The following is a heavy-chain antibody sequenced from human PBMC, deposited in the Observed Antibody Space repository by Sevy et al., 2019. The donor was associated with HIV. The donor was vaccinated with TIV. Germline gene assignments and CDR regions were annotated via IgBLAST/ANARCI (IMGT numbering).Heavy chain of an antibody. D-gene: IGHD1-26*01. Sequence: ATVKVSCKASGYTFTDYYIHWVRQAPGQGLEWMGWINPHSAGTTYARNFRGRVTVTRDTSISTVYMELSGLQSDDTAVYYCAREGFSLAGLTGVNSGFDFWGQGTLVTVSS. V-gene: IGHV1-2*07. CDR2: INPHSAGT. CDR3: AREGFSLAGLTGVNSGFDF. CDR1: GYTFTDYY. J-gene: IGHJ4*02.